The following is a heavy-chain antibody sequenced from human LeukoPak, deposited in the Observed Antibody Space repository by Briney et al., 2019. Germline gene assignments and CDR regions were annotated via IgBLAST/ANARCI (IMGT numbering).Heavy chain of an antibody. CDR1: GFTFRSYS. D-gene: IGHD3-10*01. CDR3: ARGSWFGELSLDY. V-gene: IGHV3-21*01. CDR2: ISSSSSYI. Sequence: GGSLRLSCAASGFTFRSYSMNWVRQAPGKGLEWVSSISSSSSYIYYADSVKGRFTISRDNAKNSLYLQMNSLRAGDTAVYYCARGSWFGELSLDYWGQGTLVTVSS. J-gene: IGHJ4*02.